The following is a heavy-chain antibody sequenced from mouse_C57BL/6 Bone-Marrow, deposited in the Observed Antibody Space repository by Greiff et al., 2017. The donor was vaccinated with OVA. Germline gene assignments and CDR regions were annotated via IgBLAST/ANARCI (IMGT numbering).Heavy chain of an antibody. CDR1: GYAFSSSW. J-gene: IGHJ2*01. Sequence: QVQLQQSGPELVKPGASVKISCKASGYAFSSSWMNWVKQRPGKGLEWIGRIYPGDGDTNYNGKFKGKATLTADKSSSTAYMQLSSLTSEDSAVYFCARKGGSSGYLFFDYWGQGTTLTVSS. D-gene: IGHD3-2*02. V-gene: IGHV1-82*01. CDR2: IYPGDGDT. CDR3: ARKGGSSGYLFFDY.